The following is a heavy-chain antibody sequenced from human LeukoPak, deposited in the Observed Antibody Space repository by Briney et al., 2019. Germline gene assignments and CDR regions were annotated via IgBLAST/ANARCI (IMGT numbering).Heavy chain of an antibody. J-gene: IGHJ4*02. V-gene: IGHV4-34*01. CDR1: GGSFSGYY. CDR2: INHSGST. Sequence: PSETLSLTCAVYGGSFSGYYWSWIRQPPGKGLEWIGEINHSGSTNYNPSLKSRVTISVDTSKNQFSLKLSSVTAADTAVYYCARGSMVYRYYFDYWGQGTLVTVSS. CDR3: ARGSMVYRYYFDY. D-gene: IGHD3-10*01.